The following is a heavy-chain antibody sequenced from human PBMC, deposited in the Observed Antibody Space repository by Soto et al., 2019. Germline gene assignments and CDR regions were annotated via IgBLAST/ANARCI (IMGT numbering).Heavy chain of an antibody. V-gene: IGHV5-51*01. Sequence: GESLKISCKGSGYSFTSYWIGWVRQMPGKSLEWMGIIYPGDSDTRYSPSFQGQVTISADKSISTAYLQWSSLKASDTAMYCCATGPGNPYYYYYYYMDVWGKGTTVTVSS. J-gene: IGHJ6*03. CDR3: ATGPGNPYYYYYYYMDV. CDR1: GYSFTSYW. CDR2: IYPGDSDT. D-gene: IGHD4-4*01.